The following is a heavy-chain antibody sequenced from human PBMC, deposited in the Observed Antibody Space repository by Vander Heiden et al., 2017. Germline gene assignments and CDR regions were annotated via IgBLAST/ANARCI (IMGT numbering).Heavy chain of an antibody. CDR1: GFTFSSYS. CDR2: ISSSSSYI. D-gene: IGHD2-21*01. CDR3: ARGGVRDAFDI. V-gene: IGHV3-21*01. J-gene: IGHJ3*02. Sequence: EVQLVESGGGLVKPGGSLILSCASPGFTFSSYSMNWVRQAPGKGLEWVSSISSSSSYIYYADSVKGRFTISRDNAKNSLYLQMNSLRAEDTAVYYCARGGVRDAFDIWGQGTMVTVSS.